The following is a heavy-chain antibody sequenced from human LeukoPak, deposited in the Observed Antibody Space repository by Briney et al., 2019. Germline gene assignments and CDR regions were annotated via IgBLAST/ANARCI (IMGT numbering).Heavy chain of an antibody. V-gene: IGHV1-24*01. Sequence: ASVKVSCKVSGYTLTELSMHWVRQAPGKGLEWMGGFDPEDGETIYAQKFQGRVTMTEDTSTDTAYMELSSLRSEDTAVYYCATRRRYSSSWYSAFDIWGQGTMVTVSS. CDR1: GYTLTELS. CDR2: FDPEDGET. D-gene: IGHD6-13*01. CDR3: ATRRRYSSSWYSAFDI. J-gene: IGHJ3*02.